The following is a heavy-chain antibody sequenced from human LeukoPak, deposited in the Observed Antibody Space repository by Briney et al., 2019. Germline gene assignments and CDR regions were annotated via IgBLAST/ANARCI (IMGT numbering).Heavy chain of an antibody. CDR1: GYSISSGYY. J-gene: IGHJ4*02. D-gene: IGHD5-24*01. CDR2: IYHSGRT. Sequence: KPSETLSLTCTVSGYSISSGYYWGWIRQPPGKGLEWIGSIYHSGRTFYNPSLKSRVTISVDTSKNQFSLKLSSVAAADTAVYYCARIGGGDGYPFDYWGQGTLVTVSS. CDR3: ARIGGGDGYPFDY. V-gene: IGHV4-38-2*02.